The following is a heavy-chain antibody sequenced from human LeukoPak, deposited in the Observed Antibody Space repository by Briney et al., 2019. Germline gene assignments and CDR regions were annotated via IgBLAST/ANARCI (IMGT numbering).Heavy chain of an antibody. Sequence: GEPLKTSCKGSGYSFTNYWIDWVRRVPGKGREWMGIIYTGDSHTRYSPSFQGQVTISADKSISTAYLQWSSLKASDTAMYYCARQDPNYRIDYWGQGTLVTVSS. J-gene: IGHJ4*02. CDR3: ARQDPNYRIDY. V-gene: IGHV5-51*01. D-gene: IGHD4-11*01. CDR1: GYSFTNYW. CDR2: IYTGDSHT.